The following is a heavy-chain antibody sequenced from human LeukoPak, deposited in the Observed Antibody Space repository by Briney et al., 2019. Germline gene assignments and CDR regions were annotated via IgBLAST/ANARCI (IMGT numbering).Heavy chain of an antibody. J-gene: IGHJ4*02. CDR3: AKIVVVTGGRHFDY. CDR2: ISGSGGST. D-gene: IGHD2-21*02. Sequence: GGSLRLSCAASGFTFSSYAMSWVRQAPGKGLEWVSAISGSGGSTYYADSVRGRFTISRDNSKNTLYLQMNSLRAEDTAVYYCAKIVVVTGGRHFDYWGQGTLVTVSS. V-gene: IGHV3-23*01. CDR1: GFTFSSYA.